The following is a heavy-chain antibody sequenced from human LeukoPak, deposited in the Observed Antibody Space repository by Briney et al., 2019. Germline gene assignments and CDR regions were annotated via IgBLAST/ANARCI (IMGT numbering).Heavy chain of an antibody. CDR3: AKAFGEFSQFDY. V-gene: IGHV3-43D*04. CDR1: GFTFDDYA. J-gene: IGHJ4*02. CDR2: ISWDGGST. Sequence: PGGSLRLXCAASGFTFDDYAMHWVRQAPGKGLEWVSLISWDGGSTYYADSVKGRFTISRDNSKNSLYLQMNSLRAEDTALYYCAKAFGEFSQFDYWGQGTLVTVSS. D-gene: IGHD3-10*01.